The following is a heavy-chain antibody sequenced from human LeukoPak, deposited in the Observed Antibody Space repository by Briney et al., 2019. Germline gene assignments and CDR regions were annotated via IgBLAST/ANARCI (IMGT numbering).Heavy chain of an antibody. J-gene: IGHJ3*02. V-gene: IGHV3-48*02. D-gene: IGHD6-6*01. Sequence: GGSLRLSCAASGFTFNSYNMNWVRQAPGKGREWVSYISSSSSTIYYADSVKGRFTISRDSAKTSLFLQMNSLRDEDTAVYYCARAYSSSSGRDAFDSWGLGTLVTVSS. CDR2: ISSSSSTI. CDR1: GFTFNSYN. CDR3: ARAYSSSSGRDAFDS.